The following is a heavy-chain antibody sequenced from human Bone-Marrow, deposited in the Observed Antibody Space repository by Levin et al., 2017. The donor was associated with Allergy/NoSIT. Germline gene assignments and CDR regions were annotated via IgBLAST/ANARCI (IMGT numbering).Heavy chain of an antibody. CDR2: ISYDGSNK. CDR3: ARDKKPRAVAGQDWFDP. J-gene: IGHJ5*02. V-gene: IGHV3-30-3*01. CDR1: GFTFSSYA. Sequence: PGGSLRLSCAASGFTFSSYAMHWVRQAPGKGLEWVAVISYDGSNKYYADSVKGRFTISRDNSKNTLYLQMNSLRAEDTAVYYCARDKKPRAVAGQDWFDPWGQGTLVTVSS. D-gene: IGHD6-19*01.